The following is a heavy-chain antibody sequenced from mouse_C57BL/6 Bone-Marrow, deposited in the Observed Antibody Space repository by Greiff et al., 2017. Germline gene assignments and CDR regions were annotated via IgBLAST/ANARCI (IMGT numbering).Heavy chain of an antibody. CDR2: INSDGGST. CDR3: ARLSPQTYAMDY. J-gene: IGHJ4*01. V-gene: IGHV5-2*03. CDR1: EYEFPSHD. Sequence: EVKLVESGGGLVQPGESLKLSCESTEYEFPSHDMSWVRKTPEKRLELVAAINSDGGSTYYPDTMERRFIISRDNTKKTLYLQMSSLRSEDTALYYCARLSPQTYAMDYWGQGTSVTVSS.